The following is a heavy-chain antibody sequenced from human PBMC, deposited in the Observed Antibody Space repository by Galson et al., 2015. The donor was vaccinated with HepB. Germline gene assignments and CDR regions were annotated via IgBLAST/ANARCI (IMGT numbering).Heavy chain of an antibody. CDR3: ARERVSGNYYYYGMDV. D-gene: IGHD6-13*01. V-gene: IGHV3-33*01. CDR1: GFTFSNYG. Sequence: SLRLSCAASGFTFSNYGMHWVRQAPGKGLEWVAVIWFDGSNEYYADSVKGRFTISRDNSKNTMYLQMNSLRTDDTALYYCARERVSGNYYYYGMDVWGQGTAVTVSS. CDR2: IWFDGSNE. J-gene: IGHJ6*02.